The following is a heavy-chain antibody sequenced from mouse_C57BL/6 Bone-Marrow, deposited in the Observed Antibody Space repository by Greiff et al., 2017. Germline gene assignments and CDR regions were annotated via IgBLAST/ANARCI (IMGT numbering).Heavy chain of an antibody. J-gene: IGHJ2*01. CDR1: GYTFTTYW. D-gene: IGHD2-5*01. V-gene: IGHV1-64*01. CDR3: ARGDYSNFFDY. CDR2: IHPNSGST. Sequence: QVQLKQPGAELVKPGASVKLSCKASGYTFTTYWMHWVKQRPGQGLEWIGMIHPNSGSTNYNEKFKSKATLTVDKSSSTAYMQLSSLTSEDSAVYYCARGDYSNFFDYWGQGTTLTVSS.